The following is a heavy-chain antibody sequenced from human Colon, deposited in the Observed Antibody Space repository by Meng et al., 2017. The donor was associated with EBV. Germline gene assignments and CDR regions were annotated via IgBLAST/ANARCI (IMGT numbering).Heavy chain of an antibody. Sequence: QVQLQESGPGLVKPSETLSLTCAVSGGSISRSDWWGWVRQPPGKGLEWIGETSHSGSTDYSPSLKSRVTISLDKSKNQLSLKLNSVTAADTAVYYCASSDYYRSDYWGQGTLVNVSS. CDR1: GGSISRSDW. J-gene: IGHJ4*02. V-gene: IGHV4-4*02. CDR3: ASSDYYRSDY. D-gene: IGHD3-22*01. CDR2: TSHSGST.